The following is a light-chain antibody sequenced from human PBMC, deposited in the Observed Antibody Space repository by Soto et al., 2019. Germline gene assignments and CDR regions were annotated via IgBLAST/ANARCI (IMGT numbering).Light chain of an antibody. CDR1: QSIDNR. CDR3: QQYKNWRT. J-gene: IGKJ1*01. Sequence: IVMTQSPATLSVSPGERATLSCRASQSIDNRLAWYQQRPGQAPRLLIYGASTRATGIPARFSGSGSGTEFTLTISGLQSEDFGVYYFQQYKNWRTFGQGNNVETK. CDR2: GAS. V-gene: IGKV3-15*01.